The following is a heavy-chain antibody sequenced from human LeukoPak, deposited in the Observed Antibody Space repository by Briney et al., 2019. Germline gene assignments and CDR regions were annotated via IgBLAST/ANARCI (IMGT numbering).Heavy chain of an antibody. Sequence: PGGSLRLSCAASGFTFSSYSMNWVRQAPGKGLEWVSSISSRSSYIYYADSVKGRFTNTRNNSKNTLYLQMNSLRAEDTAVYYCAKAQWLEPSGYWGQGTLVTVSS. D-gene: IGHD6-19*01. CDR3: AKAQWLEPSGY. CDR2: ISSRSSYI. CDR1: GFTFSSYS. V-gene: IGHV3-21*01. J-gene: IGHJ4*02.